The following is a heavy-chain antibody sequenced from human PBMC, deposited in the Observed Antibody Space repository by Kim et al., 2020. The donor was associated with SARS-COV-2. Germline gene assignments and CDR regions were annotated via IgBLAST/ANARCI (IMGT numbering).Heavy chain of an antibody. CDR3: ARGFQALIWSGYYVGGSYMDV. D-gene: IGHD3-3*01. V-gene: IGHV4-34*01. J-gene: IGHJ6*03. CDR1: GGSFSGYY. Sequence: SETLSLTCAVYGGSFSGYYWSWIRQPPGKGLEWIGEINHSGSTNYNPSLKSRVTISVDTSKNQFSLKLSSVTAADTAVYYCARGFQALIWSGYYVGGSYMDVWGKGTTVTVSS. CDR2: INHSGST.